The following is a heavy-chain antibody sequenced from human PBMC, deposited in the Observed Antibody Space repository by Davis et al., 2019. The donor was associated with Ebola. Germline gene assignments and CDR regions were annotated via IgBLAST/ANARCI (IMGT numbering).Heavy chain of an antibody. D-gene: IGHD6-13*01. Sequence: GESLKISCAASGFTFSSYGMHWVRQAPGKGLEWVAVIWYDGSNKYYADSVKGRFTISRDNSKNTLYLQMNSLRAEDTAVYYCAREPYSSSWNYYYYMDVWGKGTTVTVSS. CDR3: AREPYSSSWNYYYYMDV. CDR1: GFTFSSYG. V-gene: IGHV3-33*01. J-gene: IGHJ6*03. CDR2: IWYDGSNK.